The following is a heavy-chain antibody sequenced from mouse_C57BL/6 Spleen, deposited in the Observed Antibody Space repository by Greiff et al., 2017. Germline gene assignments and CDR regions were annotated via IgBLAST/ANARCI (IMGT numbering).Heavy chain of an antibody. Sequence: EVQRVQSGGGLVKPGGSLKLSCAASGYTFTDYGMHWVRQAPEQGLEWVAYISRGSSTTYYADTVKGRFTISRDNAKNTLCLQMTSLRSEATAMYYCARRGNYYGRPHWYFDVWGTGTTVTVAS. CDR1: GYTFTDYG. CDR3: ARRGNYYGRPHWYFDV. CDR2: ISRGSSTT. J-gene: IGHJ1*03. V-gene: IGHV5-17*01. D-gene: IGHD1-1*01.